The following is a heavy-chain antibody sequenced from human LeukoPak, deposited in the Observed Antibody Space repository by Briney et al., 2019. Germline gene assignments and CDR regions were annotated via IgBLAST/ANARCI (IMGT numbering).Heavy chain of an antibody. D-gene: IGHD3-10*01. CDR3: ARDLGEDGDRDY. V-gene: IGHV3-21*01. Sequence: PGGSLRLSCAASGFTFSSYSMNWVRQAPGKGLEWVSSISSSSSYIYYGDSVKGRFTISRDNAKNSLYLQMNSLRAEDTAVYYCARDLGEDGDRDYWGQGTLVTVSS. J-gene: IGHJ4*02. CDR2: ISSSSSYI. CDR1: GFTFSSYS.